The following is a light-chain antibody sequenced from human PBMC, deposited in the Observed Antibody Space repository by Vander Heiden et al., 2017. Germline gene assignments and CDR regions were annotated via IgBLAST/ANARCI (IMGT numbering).Light chain of an antibody. Sequence: EIVMTQSPATLSVSPGERATLSCRASQSVSSNLAWYQQKPGQAPRLLIYGASTRDTGIPARFSGSGYGKEFTLTISSRQSEDFAVYYCQQHNNWPPFTFGQGTKLDIK. CDR2: GAS. CDR1: QSVSSN. J-gene: IGKJ2*01. CDR3: QQHNNWPPFT. V-gene: IGKV3-15*01.